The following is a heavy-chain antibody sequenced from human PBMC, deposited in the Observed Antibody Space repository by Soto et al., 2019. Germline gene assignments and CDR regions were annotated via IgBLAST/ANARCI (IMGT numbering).Heavy chain of an antibody. J-gene: IGHJ5*02. Sequence: SGPTLVNPTQTLTLTCSFSGFSLSAYGVRVIWFRQPPGETLEWLALIHWNDDKRYSPYLKSRLTITKDTSKNQVVLTLTNLDPLDTGTYFCAHAKDSSGFLTSWGQGILVTVSS. CDR2: IHWNDDK. CDR1: GFSLSAYGVR. D-gene: IGHD3-22*01. V-gene: IGHV2-5*01. CDR3: AHAKDSSGFLTS.